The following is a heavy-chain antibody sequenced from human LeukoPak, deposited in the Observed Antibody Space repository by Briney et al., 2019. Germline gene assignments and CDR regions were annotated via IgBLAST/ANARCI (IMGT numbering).Heavy chain of an antibody. Sequence: SVKVSCKASGGTFSSYAISWVRQAPGQGLEWMGGIIPIFGTANYAQKFRGRVTITADESTSTAYMELSSLRSEDTAVYYCASLGATKVRYYYYGMDVWGQGTTVTVSS. J-gene: IGHJ6*02. D-gene: IGHD1-26*01. V-gene: IGHV1-69*13. CDR2: IIPIFGTA. CDR3: ASLGATKVRYYYYGMDV. CDR1: GGTFSSYA.